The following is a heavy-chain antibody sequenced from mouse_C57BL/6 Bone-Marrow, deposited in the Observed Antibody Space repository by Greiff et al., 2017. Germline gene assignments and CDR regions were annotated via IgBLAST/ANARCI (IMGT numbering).Heavy chain of an antibody. Sequence: QVQLQQSGAELVRPGTSVKVSCKASGYAFTNYLIEWVKQRPGQGLEWIGVINPGSGGTNYNEKFKGKATLTADKSSSTAYMQLSSLTSEDSAVYFCARDGTGRFAYWGQGTLVTVSA. CDR3: ARDGTGRFAY. J-gene: IGHJ3*01. CDR1: GYAFTNYL. CDR2: INPGSGGT. V-gene: IGHV1-54*01. D-gene: IGHD4-1*01.